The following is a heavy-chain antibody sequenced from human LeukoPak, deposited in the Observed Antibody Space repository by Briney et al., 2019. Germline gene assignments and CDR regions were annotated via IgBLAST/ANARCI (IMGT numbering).Heavy chain of an antibody. CDR3: ARGQGWNPEAVTNAFDI. J-gene: IGHJ3*02. V-gene: IGHV3-21*01. CDR1: GFTFSSYS. Sequence: GGSLRLSCAASGFTFSSYSMYWVRQAPGKGLEWVSSISSSSSYIYYADSVKGRFTISRDNAKNSLYLQMNSLRAEDTAVYYCARGQGWNPEAVTNAFDIWGQGTMVTVSS. D-gene: IGHD1-1*01. CDR2: ISSSSSYI.